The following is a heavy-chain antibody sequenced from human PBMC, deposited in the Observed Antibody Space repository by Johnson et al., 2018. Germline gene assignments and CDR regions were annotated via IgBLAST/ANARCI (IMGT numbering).Heavy chain of an antibody. CDR2: IKQDGSDK. V-gene: IGHV3-7*01. CDR3: AREQGSSWGLYYYYYYMDV. J-gene: IGHJ6*03. CDR1: GFTFSSYW. D-gene: IGHD6-13*01. Sequence: EVQLVESGGGLVQPGGSLRLSCAASGFTFSSYWMSWVRQAPGRGLEWVANIKQDGSDKYYVDSVKGRFTISRDNAKKSLYLQMNSLRGEDTAVYYCAREQGSSWGLYYYYYYMDVWCKGTTVTVSS.